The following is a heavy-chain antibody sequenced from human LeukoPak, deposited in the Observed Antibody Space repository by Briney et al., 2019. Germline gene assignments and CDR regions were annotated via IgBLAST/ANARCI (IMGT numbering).Heavy chain of an antibody. J-gene: IGHJ4*02. D-gene: IGHD2-2*01. Sequence: PSETLSLTCTVSGGSISSYYWSWIRQPPGKGLEWIGYIYYSGSTNYNPSLKSRVTISVDTSKNQFSLKLSSVTAADTAVYYCATRPSSQLLLDYWGQGPLVTVSS. CDR3: ATRPSSQLLLDY. V-gene: IGHV4-59*01. CDR2: IYYSGST. CDR1: GGSISSYY.